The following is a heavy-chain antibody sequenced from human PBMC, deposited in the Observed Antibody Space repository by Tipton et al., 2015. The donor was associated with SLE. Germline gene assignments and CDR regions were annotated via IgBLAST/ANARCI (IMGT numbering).Heavy chain of an antibody. V-gene: IGHV3-11*04. D-gene: IGHD6-13*01. CDR1: GFTFSDYY. CDR3: ARGKLRNGYSSSWSPDY. CDR2: ISSSGSTI. Sequence: SLRLSCAASGFTFSDYYMSWIRQAPGKGLEWVSYISSSGSTIYYADSVKGRFTISRDNAKNSLYLQMNSLRAGDTAVYYCARGKLRNGYSSSWSPDYWGQGTLVTVSS. J-gene: IGHJ4*02.